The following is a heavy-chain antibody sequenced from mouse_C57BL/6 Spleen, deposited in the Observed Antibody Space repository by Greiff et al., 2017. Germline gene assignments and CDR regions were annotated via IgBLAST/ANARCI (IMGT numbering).Heavy chain of an antibody. V-gene: IGHV1-69*01. CDR2: IDPSDSYT. CDR1: GYTFTSYW. Sequence: QVQLQQPGAELVMPGASVKLSCKASGYTFTSYWMPWVKQRPGQGLEWIGEIDPSDSYTNYNQKFKGKSTLTVDKSSSTAYMQLSSLTSEDSAVYYCARSGNYYGSSRWFAYWGQGTLVTVSA. D-gene: IGHD1-1*01. CDR3: ARSGNYYGSSRWFAY. J-gene: IGHJ3*01.